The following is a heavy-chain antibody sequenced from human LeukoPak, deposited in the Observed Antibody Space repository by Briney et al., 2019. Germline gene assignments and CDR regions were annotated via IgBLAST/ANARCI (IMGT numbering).Heavy chain of an antibody. V-gene: IGHV3-21*01. Sequence: PGGSLRLSCAASGFTFSSYSMNWVRQGPGKGLEWVSSISSSSSYIYYADSVKGRFTISRDNAKNSLYLQMNSLRAEDTAVYYCARVGAHDAFDIWGQGTMVTVSS. J-gene: IGHJ3*02. CDR2: ISSSSSYI. D-gene: IGHD3-16*01. CDR1: GFTFSSYS. CDR3: ARVGAHDAFDI.